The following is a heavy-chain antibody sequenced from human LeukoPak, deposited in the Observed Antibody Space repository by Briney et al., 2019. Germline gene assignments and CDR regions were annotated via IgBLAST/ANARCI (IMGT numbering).Heavy chain of an antibody. CDR2: INPNSGCT. CDR3: AREDLYYYDSSGSEYFQH. V-gene: IGHV1-2*02. Sequence: VASVKVSCKASGYTFTGYYMHWVRQAPGQGLEWMGWINPNSGCTNYAQKFQGRVTMTRDTSISTAYMELSRLRSDDTAVYYCAREDLYYYDSSGSEYFQHWGQGTLVTVSS. CDR1: GYTFTGYY. J-gene: IGHJ1*01. D-gene: IGHD3-22*01.